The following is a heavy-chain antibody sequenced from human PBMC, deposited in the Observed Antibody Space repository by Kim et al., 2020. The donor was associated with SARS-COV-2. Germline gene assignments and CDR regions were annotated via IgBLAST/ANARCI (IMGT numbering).Heavy chain of an antibody. V-gene: IGHV7-4-1*02. CDR3: ASSEAFDI. J-gene: IGHJ3*02. CDR2: TGNP. Sequence: TGNPTYAQGFTGRFVFSLDTSVSTAYLQISSLKAEDTAVYYCASSEAFDIWGQGTMVTVSS.